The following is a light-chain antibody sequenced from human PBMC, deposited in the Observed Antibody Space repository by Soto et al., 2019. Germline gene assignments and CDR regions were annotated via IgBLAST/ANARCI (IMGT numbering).Light chain of an antibody. Sequence: DIQMTQSPSTLSASVGDRVTITCRASQSISSWLAWYQQKPGKAPKLLIYKASGLESGVPSRFSGSGSGTEFTLTISSLQPDDFATYYCQQYKSGGLTFGPGPKVDIK. V-gene: IGKV1-5*03. CDR3: QQYKSGGLT. CDR2: KAS. J-gene: IGKJ3*01. CDR1: QSISSW.